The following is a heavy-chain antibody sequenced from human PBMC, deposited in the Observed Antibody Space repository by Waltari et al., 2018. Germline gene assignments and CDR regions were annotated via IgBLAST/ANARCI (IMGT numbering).Heavy chain of an antibody. CDR1: GFTFSSYS. V-gene: IGHV3-21*01. CDR3: VRGRFGGTPGYYGMDV. D-gene: IGHD3-10*01. Sequence: EVQLVESGGGLVKPGGSLRLSCAASGFTFSSYSMNWVRQAPGKGLEWVSSISSSSSYIYYADSVKGRFTISRDNAKNSLYLQMNSLRAEDTAVYYCVRGRFGGTPGYYGMDVWGQGTTVTVSS. J-gene: IGHJ6*02. CDR2: ISSSSSYI.